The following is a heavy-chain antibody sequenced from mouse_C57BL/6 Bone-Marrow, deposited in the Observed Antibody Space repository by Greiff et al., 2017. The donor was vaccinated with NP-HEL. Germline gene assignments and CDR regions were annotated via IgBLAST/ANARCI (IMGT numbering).Heavy chain of an antibody. J-gene: IGHJ2*01. D-gene: IGHD1-1*01. CDR2: IDPEDGET. CDR3: ARSDGPYYFDY. V-gene: IGHV14-2*01. CDR1: GFTIKDYY. Sequence: VQLQQSGAELVKPGASVKLSCTASGFTIKDYYMPWVKQRPEQGLEWIGRIDPEDGETKYAPKFQGKATITADPSSNTAYLQLSSLTDEDTAVYYCARSDGPYYFDYWGQGTTLTVSS.